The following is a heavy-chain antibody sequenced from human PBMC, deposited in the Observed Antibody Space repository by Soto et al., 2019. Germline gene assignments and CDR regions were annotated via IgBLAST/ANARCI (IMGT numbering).Heavy chain of an antibody. V-gene: IGHV3-23*01. CDR3: AKDGEDYGDAPPYFDY. J-gene: IGHJ4*02. Sequence: GGSLRLSCAASGFTFSSYAMSWVRQAPGKGLEWVSAISGSGGSTYYADSVKGRFTISRDNSKNTLYLQMNSLRAEDTAVYYCAKDGEDYGDAPPYFDYWGQGTLVTVSS. D-gene: IGHD4-17*01. CDR1: GFTFSSYA. CDR2: ISGSGGST.